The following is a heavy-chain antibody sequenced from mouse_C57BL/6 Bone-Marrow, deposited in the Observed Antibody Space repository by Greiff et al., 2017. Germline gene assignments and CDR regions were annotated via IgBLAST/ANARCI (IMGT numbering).Heavy chain of an antibody. CDR3: ARSLYGNWCAY. V-gene: IGHV1-54*01. Sequence: QVQLKESGAELVRPGTSVKVSCKASGYAFTNYLIEWVKQRPGQGLEWIGVINPGSGGTNYNEKFKGKATLTADKSSSTAYMQLSSLTSEDSAVYFCARSLYGNWCAYWGQGTLVTVSA. J-gene: IGHJ3*01. CDR2: INPGSGGT. CDR1: GYAFTNYL. D-gene: IGHD2-1*01.